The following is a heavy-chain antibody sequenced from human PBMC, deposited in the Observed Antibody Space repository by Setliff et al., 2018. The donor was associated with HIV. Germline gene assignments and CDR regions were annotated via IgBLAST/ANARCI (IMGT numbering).Heavy chain of an antibody. J-gene: IGHJ3*02. CDR1: GYTFTGYH. CDR3: ARDPQPWLVGPEDAFDI. V-gene: IGHV1-2*02. Sequence: ASVKVSCKASGYTFTGYHMHWVRQAPGQGLEWMGWINPHSGGTKYAQKFQGRVTLTRDTSVTTVYMELRSLRSDDTAVYYCARDPQPWLVGPEDAFDIWGQGTMVTVSS. CDR2: INPHSGGT. D-gene: IGHD1-26*01.